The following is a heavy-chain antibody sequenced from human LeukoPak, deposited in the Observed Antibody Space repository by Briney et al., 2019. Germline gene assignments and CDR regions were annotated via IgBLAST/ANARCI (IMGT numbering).Heavy chain of an antibody. CDR1: GFTVSSNY. CDR2: IYSGGST. Sequence: GGSLRLSCAASGFTVSSNYMSWVRQAPGKGLEWVSVIYSGGSTYYADSVKGRLTISRDNSKNTLYLQMNSLRAEDTAVYYCARESGKWELLTYFDYWGQGTLVTVSS. D-gene: IGHD1-26*01. V-gene: IGHV3-66*01. CDR3: ARESGKWELLTYFDY. J-gene: IGHJ4*02.